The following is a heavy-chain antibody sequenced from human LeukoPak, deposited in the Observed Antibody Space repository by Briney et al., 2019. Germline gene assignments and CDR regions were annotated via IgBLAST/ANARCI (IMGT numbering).Heavy chain of an antibody. CDR3: ASLATSWYLGNY. CDR1: GGSISSGGYY. D-gene: IGHD6-13*01. J-gene: IGHJ4*02. Sequence: PSQTLSLTCTVSGGSISSGGYYWSWIRQPPGKGLEWIGEINHSGSTNYNPSLKSRVTISVDTSKNQFSLKLSSVTAADTAVYYCASLATSWYLGNYWGQGTLVTVSS. CDR2: INHSGST. V-gene: IGHV4-30-2*01.